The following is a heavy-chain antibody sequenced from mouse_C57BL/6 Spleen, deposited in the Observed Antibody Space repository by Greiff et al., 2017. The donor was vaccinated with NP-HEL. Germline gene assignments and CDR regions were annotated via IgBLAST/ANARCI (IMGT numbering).Heavy chain of an antibody. J-gene: IGHJ3*01. CDR3: TRPLGSFFAY. Sequence: EVKLQQSGAELVRPGASVKLSCTASGFNIKDYYMHWVKQRPEQGLEWIGRIDPEDGDTEYAPKFQGKATMTADTSSNTAYLQLSSLTSEDTAVYYCTRPLGSFFAYWGQGTLVTVSA. CDR1: GFNIKDYY. D-gene: IGHD3-3*01. CDR2: IDPEDGDT. V-gene: IGHV14-1*01.